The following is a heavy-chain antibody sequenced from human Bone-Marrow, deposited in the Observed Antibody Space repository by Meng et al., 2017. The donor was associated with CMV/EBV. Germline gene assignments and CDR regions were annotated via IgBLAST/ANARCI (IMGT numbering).Heavy chain of an antibody. J-gene: IGHJ5*02. Sequence: SETLSLTCTVPGYFSHNYYWSWIRQSPGKGLEWIGYIYYSGSTNYNPSLKSRVTISVDTSKNQFSLKLSSVTAADTAVYYCARLYSGWSGWFDPWGQGTLVTVSS. V-gene: IGHV4-59*01. CDR1: GYFSHNYY. CDR2: IYYSGST. D-gene: IGHD6-19*01. CDR3: ARLYSGWSGWFDP.